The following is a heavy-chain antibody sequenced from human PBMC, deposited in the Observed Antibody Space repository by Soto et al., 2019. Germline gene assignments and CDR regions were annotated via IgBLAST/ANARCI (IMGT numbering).Heavy chain of an antibody. CDR1: GGSISSGDYS. Sequence: SETLSLTCTVSGGSISSGDYSWSWVRQSPGEGLEWIGHIYNSGITYYNPSLKSRVVISIDTSRNQFSLRLNSLTAADRAVYFCARGVTVFGLVSRFWFDPWGQGTVVTVSS. D-gene: IGHD3-3*01. CDR2: IYNSGIT. CDR3: ARGVTVFGLVSRFWFDP. J-gene: IGHJ5*02. V-gene: IGHV4-30-4*01.